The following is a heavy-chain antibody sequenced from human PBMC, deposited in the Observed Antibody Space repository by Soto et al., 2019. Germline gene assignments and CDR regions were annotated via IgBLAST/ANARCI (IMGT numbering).Heavy chain of an antibody. V-gene: IGHV2-5*02. J-gene: IGHJ4*02. Sequence: QITLKESGPTLVKPTQTLTLTCSFSGFSLSTNGVGVGWIRQPPGKALEWLALIYWDDSKHYSPSLNSRHTITKDTSRNLVVLTMPNMDPVDTATYYCAKKGGGDYILGYWGQGTLVTVSS. CDR1: GFSLSTNGVG. D-gene: IGHD4-17*01. CDR3: AKKGGGDYILGY. CDR2: IYWDDSK.